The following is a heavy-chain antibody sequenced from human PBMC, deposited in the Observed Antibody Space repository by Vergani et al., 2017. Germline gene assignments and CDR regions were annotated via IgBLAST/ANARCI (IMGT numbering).Heavy chain of an antibody. CDR1: GYSFNSYW. Sequence: EVQLVQSGAEVKKPGESLKISCKGSGYSFNSYWIGWVRQMPGKGLEWMGIIYPGDSDTRYSPSFQGQVTISADKSISTAYLQWSSLKASDTAMYYCAGYYDSSGYYYGVQGRAFDIWGQGTMVTVSS. CDR2: IYPGDSDT. D-gene: IGHD3-22*01. CDR3: AGYYDSSGYYYGVQGRAFDI. V-gene: IGHV5-51*03. J-gene: IGHJ3*02.